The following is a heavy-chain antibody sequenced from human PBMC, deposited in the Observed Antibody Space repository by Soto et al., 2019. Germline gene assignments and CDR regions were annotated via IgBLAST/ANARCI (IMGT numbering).Heavy chain of an antibody. J-gene: IGHJ6*02. CDR2: IYYSGST. CDR1: VGSISSYY. D-gene: IGHD2-2*01. CDR3: ARGGSVVVVPAATYGMDV. V-gene: IGHV4-59*13. Sequence: PSETLSLTCTFSVGSISSYYWSWIRQPPGKGLEWIGYIYYSGSTNYNPSLKSRVTISVDTSKNQFSLKLSSVTAADTAVYYCARGGSVVVVPAATYGMDVWGQGTTVTVSS.